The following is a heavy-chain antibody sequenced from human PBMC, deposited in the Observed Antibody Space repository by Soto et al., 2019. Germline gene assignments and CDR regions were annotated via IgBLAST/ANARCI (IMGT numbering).Heavy chain of an antibody. Sequence: QVQLQESGPGLVKPSQTLSLTCTVSGGSLNIDHYYWTWFRHPPGKGLVWIASIHYTGSISYNPSLKSRLTISVDTSKNQFTLKLTSLTAADPAVDFCAREDDGGYRDYYGLDVWGQGTTVTVAS. J-gene: IGHJ6*02. V-gene: IGHV4-30-4*01. CDR1: GGSLNIDHYY. CDR2: IHYTGSI. CDR3: AREDDGGYRDYYGLDV. D-gene: IGHD5-18*01.